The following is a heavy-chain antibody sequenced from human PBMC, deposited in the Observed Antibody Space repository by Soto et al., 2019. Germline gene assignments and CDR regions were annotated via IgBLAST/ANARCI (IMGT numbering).Heavy chain of an antibody. D-gene: IGHD3-22*01. CDR2: IYHTGNA. J-gene: IGHJ5*02. CDR1: GDSISNSRFY. CDR3: ARDFFDSSDYTTNWFDP. Sequence: SETLSLTCSVSGDSISNSRFYWAWIRQPPGEGLEWIGSIYHTGNAYYNPSLKIRVTISVDTSKIHFSLKLISLTAADAALFYCARDFFDSSDYTTNWFDPWGQGTLVTVSS. V-gene: IGHV4-39*02.